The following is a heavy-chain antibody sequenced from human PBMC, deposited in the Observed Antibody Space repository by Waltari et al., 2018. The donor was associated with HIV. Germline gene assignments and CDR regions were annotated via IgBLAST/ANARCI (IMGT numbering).Heavy chain of an antibody. CDR2: VKYQGQR. V-gene: IGHV4-34*02. D-gene: IGHD1-1*01. CDR3: VRGPNWQLGGLDV. CDR1: HASFDSSY. Sequence: QVQLEQCVAGLVKPSEPLSVTCAVYHASFDSSYWTWVGQAPGKGLEWIGEVKYQGQRFYNPSLQSRASAFLDASKRQFSLRLTSATAADTAVYFCVRGPNWQLGGLDVWGRGTTVIVSS. J-gene: IGHJ6*02.